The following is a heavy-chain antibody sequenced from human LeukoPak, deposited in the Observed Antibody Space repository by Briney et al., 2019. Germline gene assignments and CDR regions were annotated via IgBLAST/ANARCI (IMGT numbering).Heavy chain of an antibody. CDR1: GYTFTNCG. V-gene: IGHV1-18*01. D-gene: IGHD3-22*01. CDR3: ARDRQDYYDSSGYFDN. J-gene: IGHJ4*02. CDR2: ISAKNGNT. Sequence: ASVKVSCKASGYTFTNCGISWVRQAPGQGLQWMGWISAKNGNTKYAEKFQGRGTMTTDTSTNTAYMELRSLRSDDTAVYYCARDRQDYYDSSGYFDNWGQGTLVTVSS.